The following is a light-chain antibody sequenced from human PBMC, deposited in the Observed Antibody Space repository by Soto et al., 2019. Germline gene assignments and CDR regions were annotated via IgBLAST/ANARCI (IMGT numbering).Light chain of an antibody. Sequence: QSVLTQPASVSGSPGQSITISCTGTSSDVGSYNLVSWYQQHPGKAPKLMIYEVSKRPSGVSNRFSGSKSGNTASLTISGLQAEDEADYYCCSYAGSSSVFGTGTKVTDL. CDR3: CSYAGSSSV. CDR2: EVS. J-gene: IGLJ1*01. V-gene: IGLV2-23*02. CDR1: SSDVGSYNL.